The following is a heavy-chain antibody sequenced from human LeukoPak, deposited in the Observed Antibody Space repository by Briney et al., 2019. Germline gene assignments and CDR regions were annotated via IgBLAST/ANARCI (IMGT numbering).Heavy chain of an antibody. V-gene: IGHV3-30*02. J-gene: IGHJ4*02. CDR3: VKEHLNSVDFQY. Sequence: GGSLRLSCPASGFTFRCSGIHWVRQAPGKGLDWVAFIQYDGGTEYYADSVKGRFTISRYNFKTTLSLQMNSLRAEDTALYYCVKEHLNSVDFQYGGEGTLVTVSS. CDR1: GFTFRCSG. CDR2: IQYDGGTE. D-gene: IGHD5-18*01.